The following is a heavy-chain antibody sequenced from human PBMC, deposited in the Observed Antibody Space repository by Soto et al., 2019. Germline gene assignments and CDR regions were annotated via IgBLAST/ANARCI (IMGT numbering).Heavy chain of an antibody. CDR2: IDPIDSYT. D-gene: IGHD6-19*01. J-gene: IGHJ6*02. CDR3: AREGSKFPGWDYYYGMDV. V-gene: IGHV5-10-1*01. Sequence: PGESLKISCKGSGYIFSSYWIIWVRQMPGKGLEWMGNIDPIDSYTKYSPSFQGHVTISADKSISTAYLQWSSLRASDTAVYYCAREGSKFPGWDYYYGMDVWGQGTTVTVSS. CDR1: GYIFSSYW.